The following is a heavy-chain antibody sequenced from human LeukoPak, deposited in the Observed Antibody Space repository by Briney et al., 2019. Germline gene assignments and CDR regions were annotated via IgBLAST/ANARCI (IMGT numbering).Heavy chain of an antibody. V-gene: IGHV4-39*02. CDR1: GGSISSSDYY. CDR3: ARDIYYYGSGSYYFDY. J-gene: IGHJ4*02. Sequence: SETLSLTCTVSGGSISSSDYYWGWIRQPPGKGLEWIASISYSGNTYYSPSLQSRVTISADTSKNQFSLKLSSVTAADTAVYYCARDIYYYGSGSYYFDYWGQGTLVTVSS. D-gene: IGHD3-10*01. CDR2: ISYSGNT.